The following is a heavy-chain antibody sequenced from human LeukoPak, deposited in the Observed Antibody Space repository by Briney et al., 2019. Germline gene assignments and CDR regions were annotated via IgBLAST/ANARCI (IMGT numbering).Heavy chain of an antibody. CDR2: INPNSGGT. CDR1: GYTFTGYY. V-gene: IGHV1-2*02. D-gene: IGHD3-3*01. J-gene: IGHJ4*02. Sequence: ASVKVSRKASGYTFTGYYMHWVRQAPGQGLEWMGWINPNSGGTNYAQKFQGRVTMTRDTSISTAYMELSRLRSDDTAVYYCARDHTIFGVAYYFDYWGQGTLVTVSS. CDR3: ARDHTIFGVAYYFDY.